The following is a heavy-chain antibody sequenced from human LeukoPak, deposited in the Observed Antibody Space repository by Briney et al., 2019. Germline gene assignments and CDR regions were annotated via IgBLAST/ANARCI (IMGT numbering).Heavy chain of an antibody. D-gene: IGHD2-15*01. CDR3: AKGSVARGALAAGWIDY. CDR1: GFTFSSYA. Sequence: GGSLRLSCAASGFTFSSYAMQWVRQAPGKGLEGVAFIKYDGSNKYYGDSAKGRFTISRDNSKNTLYLQTNSLRAEDTAVYYCAKGSVARGALAAGWIDYWGQGTLVTVSA. J-gene: IGHJ4*02. V-gene: IGHV3-30*02. CDR2: IKYDGSNK.